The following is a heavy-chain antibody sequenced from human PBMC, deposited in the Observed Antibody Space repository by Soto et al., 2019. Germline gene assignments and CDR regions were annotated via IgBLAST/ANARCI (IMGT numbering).Heavy chain of an antibody. J-gene: IGHJ6*02. CDR3: ARDRRVTMVRGVIGHYYGMDV. CDR2: IYHTGGR. V-gene: IGHV4-4*02. D-gene: IGHD3-10*01. Sequence: PSETLSLTCFVSGDSINNTYWWSWVRQAPEKGLEWIGEIYHTGGRSYMPSLRGRITLSVDTSKNQFSLKLTSVTAADTAVYYCARDRRVTMVRGVIGHYYGMDVWGQGTTVTVSS. CDR1: GDSINNTYW.